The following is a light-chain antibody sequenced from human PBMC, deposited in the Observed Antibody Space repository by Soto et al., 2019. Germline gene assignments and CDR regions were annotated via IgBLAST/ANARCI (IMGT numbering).Light chain of an antibody. Sequence: DIRMTQSPSSVSASFGGRGTIICGPSQSSGTYLDLYQHKPGKAPKVVICAVSSLQAGVPSRFSGSASGTDFTLTVSSLQPEDSATYYCQQSYITPVTFGGGTKVDIK. CDR3: QQSYITPVT. CDR2: AVS. V-gene: IGKV1-39*01. J-gene: IGKJ4*01. CDR1: QSSGTY.